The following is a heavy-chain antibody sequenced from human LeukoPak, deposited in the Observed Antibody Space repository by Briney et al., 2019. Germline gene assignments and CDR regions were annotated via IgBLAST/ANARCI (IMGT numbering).Heavy chain of an antibody. CDR3: ARESLRYSSSWYFDY. CDR1: GGTFSSYA. D-gene: IGHD6-13*01. CDR2: IIPIFGTA. V-gene: IGHV1-69*13. J-gene: IGHJ4*02. Sequence: ASVKVSCKASGGTFSSYAISWVRQAPGQGLEWMGGIIPIFGTANYAQKFQGRVTITADESTSTAYMELSSLRSEDTAVYYCARESLRYSSSWYFDYWGQGTLVTVSS.